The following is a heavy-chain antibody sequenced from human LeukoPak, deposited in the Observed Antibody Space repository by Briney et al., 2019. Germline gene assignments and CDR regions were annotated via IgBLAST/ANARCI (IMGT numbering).Heavy chain of an antibody. CDR1: GFTFSTYS. CDR3: ARDSSPDS. J-gene: IGHJ4*02. Sequence: PGGSLRLSCAASGFTFSTYSMNWVRQAPGKGLEWVSYISSSSSTIYYADSVKGRFTISRDNAKNSLYLQMNNLRAEDTAVYYCARDSSPDSWGQGTLVTVSS. V-gene: IGHV3-48*01. D-gene: IGHD6-13*01. CDR2: ISSSSSTI.